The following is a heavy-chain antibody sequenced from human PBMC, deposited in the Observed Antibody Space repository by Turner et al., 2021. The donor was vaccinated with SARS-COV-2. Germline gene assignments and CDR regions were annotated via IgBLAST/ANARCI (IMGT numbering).Heavy chain of an antibody. V-gene: IGHV4-34*01. CDR2: INHGGPT. CDR1: GGSFSGYL. CDR3: ARAVGMAASTRPNSGDSNAHRWFDF. Sequence: QVQLQQWGAGLLKPSETLSLTCGVYGGSFSGYLWSWVRQPPGKGPEWIGEINHGGPTNSNPSLKGRVTISVDTSKNQFSLNVTSVTPADTAVYYCARAVGMAASTRPNSGDSNAHRWFDFWGQGTLVTVSS. J-gene: IGHJ5*01. D-gene: IGHD4-4*01.